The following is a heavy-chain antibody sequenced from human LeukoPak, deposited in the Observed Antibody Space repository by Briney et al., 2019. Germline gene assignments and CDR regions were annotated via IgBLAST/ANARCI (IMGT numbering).Heavy chain of an antibody. CDR2: TTLYSINM. D-gene: IGHD1-14*01. CDR3: VGRTSDFAFDI. CDR1: GFTFGDFA. Sequence: PGRSLTLSCAASGFTFGDFAMHWARQAPGEGLEWLSGTTLYSINMVYADFVKGRFAISRDNAKSSLCLQMDSPIVEDTVCYFCVGRTSDFAFDIWGQGTMVTVSS. V-gene: IGHV3-9*01. J-gene: IGHJ3*02.